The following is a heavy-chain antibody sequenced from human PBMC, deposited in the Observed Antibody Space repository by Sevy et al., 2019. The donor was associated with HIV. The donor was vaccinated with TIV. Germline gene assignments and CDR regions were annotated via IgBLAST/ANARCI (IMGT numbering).Heavy chain of an antibody. J-gene: IGHJ5*02. CDR3: ARSPPIVVVPGAPSWFDP. CDR1: GGSFSGYY. V-gene: IGHV4-34*01. CDR2: IKHSGRT. Sequence: SETLSLTCAIHGGSFSGYYWNWIRQPPGKGLEWIGEIKHSGRTNNNPSLKSRVTISVDTSKNQFSLKLSSVTAADTAVYYCARSPPIVVVPGAPSWFDPWGQGTLVTVSS. D-gene: IGHD2-2*01.